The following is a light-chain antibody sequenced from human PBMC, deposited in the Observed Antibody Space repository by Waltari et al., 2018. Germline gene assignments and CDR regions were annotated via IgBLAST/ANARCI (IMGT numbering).Light chain of an antibody. CDR2: EVS. V-gene: IGLV2-8*01. J-gene: IGLJ2*01. Sequence: QSALTQPPSASGSPGQSVTISCTGTSSDVGGYNYVSWYQQHPGKAPKLMIYEVSKRPSGVPDRFSGSTSGITASLTVSGLRAEDEADYYCSSYAGNNNVVFGGGTKLTVL. CDR3: SSYAGNNNVV. CDR1: SSDVGGYNY.